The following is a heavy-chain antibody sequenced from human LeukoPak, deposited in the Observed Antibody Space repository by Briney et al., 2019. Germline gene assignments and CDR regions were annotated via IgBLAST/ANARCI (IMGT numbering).Heavy chain of an antibody. V-gene: IGHV3-11*04. D-gene: IGHD6-19*01. J-gene: IGHJ4*02. Sequence: PGGSLRLSCAASGFTFSAYYMTWIRQAPGKGLEWLSYISSSGSSIYYAGSVKGRFTISRDNDKNSLYLQMSSLRAEDTAIYYCARALYNRGWYPDYFDSWGQGALVTVSS. CDR1: GFTFSAYY. CDR2: ISSSGSSI. CDR3: ARALYNRGWYPDYFDS.